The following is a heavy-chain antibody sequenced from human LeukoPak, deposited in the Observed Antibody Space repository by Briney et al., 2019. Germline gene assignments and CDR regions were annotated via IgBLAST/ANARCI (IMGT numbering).Heavy chain of an antibody. CDR3: ARGPSDIVVVPAAIASPYYYYGMDV. CDR1: GGSISSYF. J-gene: IGHJ6*02. CDR2: IYTSGST. D-gene: IGHD2-2*01. V-gene: IGHV4-4*07. Sequence: SETLSLTCTVSGGSISSYFWSWIRQPAGKGLEWIGRIYTSGSTNHNPSLKSRVTMSIDTSKNQFSLKLSSVTAADTAVYYCARGPSDIVVVPAAIASPYYYYGMDVWGQGTTVTVSS.